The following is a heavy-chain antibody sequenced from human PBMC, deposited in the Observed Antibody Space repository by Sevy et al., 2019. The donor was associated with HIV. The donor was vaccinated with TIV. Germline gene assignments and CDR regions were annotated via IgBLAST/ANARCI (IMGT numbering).Heavy chain of an antibody. CDR1: GFTFSTYD. J-gene: IGHJ6*02. V-gene: IGHV3-30*02. Sequence: GGSLRLSCAASGFTFSTYDMHWVRQAPGKGLEWVAYIRYDGSNKYYGDSVRGRFTISRDNSKSTLYVQLNSLRAEDTAVYYCARGRKTTQEWLGVLDYYYGMDVWGQGTSVTVSS. CDR2: IRYDGSNK. CDR3: ARGRKTTQEWLGVLDYYYGMDV. D-gene: IGHD1-26*01.